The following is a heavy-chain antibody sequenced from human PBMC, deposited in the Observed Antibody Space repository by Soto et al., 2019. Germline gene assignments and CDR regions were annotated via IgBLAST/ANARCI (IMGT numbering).Heavy chain of an antibody. J-gene: IGHJ4*02. V-gene: IGHV3-23*01. Sequence: PGGSLRLSCVASGFTIRSYAMSWVRQAPGKGLEWVSTISSSGDSAYYADSVKGRLTISRDNSENTLHLQMNSLRAEDTAVYYCAKVVWPQDTSKIFDYWGPGTLVTSPQ. CDR2: ISSSGDSA. D-gene: IGHD2-2*01. CDR3: AKVVWPQDTSKIFDY. CDR1: GFTIRSYA.